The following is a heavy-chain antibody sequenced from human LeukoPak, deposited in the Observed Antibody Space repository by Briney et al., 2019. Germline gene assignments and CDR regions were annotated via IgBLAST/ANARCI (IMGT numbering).Heavy chain of an antibody. J-gene: IGHJ4*02. V-gene: IGHV3-21*01. CDR3: ARRVTPNSFDY. CDR1: GFTFSSYS. D-gene: IGHD2-21*02. CDR2: ISSSNSSI. Sequence: GGSLRLSCAASGFTFSSYSMNWVRQAPGKGLEWVSSISSSNSSIYYADSVKGRFTISRDNAKNSLYLQMNSLRAEDTAVYYCARRVTPNSFDYWGQGTLVTVSS.